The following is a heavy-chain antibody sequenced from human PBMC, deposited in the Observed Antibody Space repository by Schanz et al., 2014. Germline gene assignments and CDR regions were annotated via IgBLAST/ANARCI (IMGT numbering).Heavy chain of an antibody. J-gene: IGHJ2*01. CDR3: VRVPSRDVSFDL. Sequence: QVDLIQTGAEVGKPGASVKVSCKASGYTFTSYGINWVRQAPGQGLEWLGWIRPDNGHTTYSQKVRDRVIFTTDTSANTAYMELRSLRSDDTAHYYCVRVPSRDVSFDLWGRGTLVTVSS. CDR1: GYTFTSYG. V-gene: IGHV1-18*01. D-gene: IGHD3-16*01. CDR2: IRPDNGHT.